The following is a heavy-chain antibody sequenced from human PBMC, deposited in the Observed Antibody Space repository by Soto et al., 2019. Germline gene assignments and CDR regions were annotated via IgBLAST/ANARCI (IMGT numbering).Heavy chain of an antibody. CDR2: INHSGST. D-gene: IGHD3-3*01. CDR1: GGSFSGYY. CDR3: ARGAIFGRYMDV. J-gene: IGHJ6*03. Sequence: SETLSLTCAVYGGSFSGYYWSWIRQPPGKGLEWIGEINHSGSTNYNPSLKSRVTISVDTSKNQFSLKLSSVTAADTAVYYCARGAIFGRYMDVWGKGTTVTVSS. V-gene: IGHV4-34*01.